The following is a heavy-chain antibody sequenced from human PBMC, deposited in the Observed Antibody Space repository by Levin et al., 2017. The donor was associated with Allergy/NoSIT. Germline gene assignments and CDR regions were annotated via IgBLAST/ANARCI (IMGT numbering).Heavy chain of an antibody. CDR3: TKDRGSSGWFES. Sequence: SQTLSLTCTVSGGPVNSGSYYWSWIRQPPGKGLEWIGSVYYSGTTNYNPSLKRRASITVDTSKNQFSLTLSSLTAADTAVYYCTKDRGSSGWFESWGQGTLVTVSS. CDR1: GGPVNSGSYY. CDR2: VYYSGTT. J-gene: IGHJ5*01. V-gene: IGHV4-61*01. D-gene: IGHD6-19*01.